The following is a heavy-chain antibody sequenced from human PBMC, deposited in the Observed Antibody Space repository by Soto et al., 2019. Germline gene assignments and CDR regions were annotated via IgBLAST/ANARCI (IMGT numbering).Heavy chain of an antibody. Sequence: QVQLVESGGGLAKPGGSLRLSCAASGFTFSDYYMSWIRQAPGKGLEWVSYISSSSSYTNYADSVKGRFTISRDNAKNSLYLQMNSLRAEDTAVYYCARGLVLLWFGELLYEEYGMDVWGQGTTVTVSS. D-gene: IGHD3-10*01. J-gene: IGHJ6*02. V-gene: IGHV3-11*06. CDR1: GFTFSDYY. CDR3: ARGLVLLWFGELLYEEYGMDV. CDR2: ISSSSSYT.